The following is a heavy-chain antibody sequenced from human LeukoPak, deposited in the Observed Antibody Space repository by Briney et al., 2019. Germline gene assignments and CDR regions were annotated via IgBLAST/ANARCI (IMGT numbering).Heavy chain of an antibody. J-gene: IGHJ4*02. CDR1: GFTFSSYA. D-gene: IGHD2-2*01. Sequence: SGGSLRLFCAASGFTFSSYAMSWVRQAPGKGLEWVSAISGSDGSTYYADSVKGRFTISRDNSKNTLYLQMNSLRAEDTAVYYCAKDGKVPAAMWFLNYWGQGTLVTVSS. CDR3: AKDGKVPAAMWFLNY. CDR2: ISGSDGST. V-gene: IGHV3-23*01.